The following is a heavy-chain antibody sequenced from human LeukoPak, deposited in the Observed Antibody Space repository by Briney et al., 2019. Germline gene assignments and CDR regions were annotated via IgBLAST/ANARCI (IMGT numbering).Heavy chain of an antibody. Sequence: GGSLRLSCAASGFTFSSYWMHWVRQAPGKGLVWVSRINSDGRSTSYADSVKGRFTISRDNAKNTLYLQMNSLRAEGTAVYYCARGYYDSSGYYLIDYWGQGTLVTVSS. CDR2: INSDGRST. D-gene: IGHD3-22*01. CDR1: GFTFSSYW. V-gene: IGHV3-74*01. CDR3: ARGYYDSSGYYLIDY. J-gene: IGHJ4*02.